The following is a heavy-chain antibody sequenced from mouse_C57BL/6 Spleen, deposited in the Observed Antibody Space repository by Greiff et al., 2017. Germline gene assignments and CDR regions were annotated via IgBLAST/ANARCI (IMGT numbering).Heavy chain of an antibody. CDR1: GYTFTSYW. CDR2: IDPSDSET. CDR3: AREELYYGSSPYYFDY. J-gene: IGHJ2*01. V-gene: IGHV1-52*01. Sequence: QVQLQQPGAELVRPGSSVKLSCKASGYTFTSYWMHWVKQRPIQGLEWIGNIDPSDSETHYNQKFKYKATLTVDKSSSTAYMQLSSLTSEDSAVYYCAREELYYGSSPYYFDYWGQGTTLTVSS. D-gene: IGHD1-1*01.